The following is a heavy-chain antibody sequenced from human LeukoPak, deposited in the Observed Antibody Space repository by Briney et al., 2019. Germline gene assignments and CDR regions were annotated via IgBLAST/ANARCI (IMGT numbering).Heavy chain of an antibody. CDR3: ARVRLWFGEPSHFDY. V-gene: IGHV5-10-1*01. D-gene: IGHD3-10*01. J-gene: IGHJ4*02. CDR2: IDPSDSYT. Sequence: GESLRISCKGSGYSFTSYWISWVRQMPGKGLEWMGRIDPSDSYTNYSPSFQGLVTISADKSISTAYLQWSSLKASDTAMYYCARVRLWFGEPSHFDYWGRGTLVTVSS. CDR1: GYSFTSYW.